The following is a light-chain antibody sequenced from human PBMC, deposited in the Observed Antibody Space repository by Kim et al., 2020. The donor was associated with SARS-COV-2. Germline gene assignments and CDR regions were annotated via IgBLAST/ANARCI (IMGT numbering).Light chain of an antibody. CDR1: QDINRY. V-gene: IGKV1-39*01. CDR2: TAS. J-gene: IGKJ1*01. Sequence: DIQMTQSPSSLSASVGDRVTITCRASQDINRYLNWYQQKPGKAPKLLIYTASSLQSGVTSRFTGSGSETDFTLTISSLQPEDFATYYCQQSYSAPRTFGQGTKVDIK. CDR3: QQSYSAPRT.